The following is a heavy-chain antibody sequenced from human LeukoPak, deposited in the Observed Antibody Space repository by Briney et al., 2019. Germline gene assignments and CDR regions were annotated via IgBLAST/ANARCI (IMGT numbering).Heavy chain of an antibody. CDR2: IIPIFGTA. V-gene: IGHV1-69*05. D-gene: IGHD6-19*01. CDR3: ARANFIAVAGTYFDY. CDR1: GGTFSSYA. Sequence: ASVKVSCKAPGGTFSSYAISWVRQAPGQGLEWMGGIIPIFGTANYAQKFQGRVTITTDESTSTAYMELSSLRSEDTAVYYCARANFIAVAGTYFDYWGQGTLVTVSS. J-gene: IGHJ4*02.